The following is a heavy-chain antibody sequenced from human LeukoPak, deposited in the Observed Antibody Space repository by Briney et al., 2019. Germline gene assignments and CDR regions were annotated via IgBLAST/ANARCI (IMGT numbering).Heavy chain of an antibody. J-gene: IGHJ5*02. Sequence: PSETLSLTCTVSGGSISSYYWSWIRQPPGKGLEWIGYIYYSGSTNYNPSLKSRVTISVDTSKNQFSLKLSSVTAADTAVYYCARASPIAVAGTPFWFDPWGQGTLVTVSS. CDR3: ARASPIAVAGTPFWFDP. CDR1: GGSISSYY. V-gene: IGHV4-59*01. D-gene: IGHD6-19*01. CDR2: IYYSGST.